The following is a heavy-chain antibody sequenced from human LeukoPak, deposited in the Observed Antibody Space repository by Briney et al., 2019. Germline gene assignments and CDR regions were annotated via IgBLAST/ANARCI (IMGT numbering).Heavy chain of an antibody. J-gene: IGHJ4*02. CDR3: ATGGASIVGATSENYYFDY. CDR2: IYPGDSDT. Sequence: GVSLKISCKVSGYTFSNYWIAWVRQMPGKGLEWMGIIYPGDSDTRYSPSFQGQVTISADKSISTAYLQWSSLKASDTAMYYCATGGASIVGATSENYYFDYWGQGTLVTVSS. V-gene: IGHV5-51*01. CDR1: GYTFSNYW. D-gene: IGHD1-26*01.